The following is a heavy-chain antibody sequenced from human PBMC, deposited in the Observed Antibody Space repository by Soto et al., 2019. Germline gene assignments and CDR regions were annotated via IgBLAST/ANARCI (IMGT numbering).Heavy chain of an antibody. D-gene: IGHD2-21*01. CDR3: TRGTGDLDY. J-gene: IGHJ4*02. CDR1: GFTFSGSA. CDR2: IRSKANSYAT. Sequence: EVQLVESGGGLVQPGGSLKLSCAASGFTFSGSAMHWVRQASGKGLEWVGRIRSKANSYATAYAASVKGRFTISRDDSKNTAYLQMNSLKTEDTAVYYCTRGTGDLDYGGQGTLVTVSS. V-gene: IGHV3-73*01.